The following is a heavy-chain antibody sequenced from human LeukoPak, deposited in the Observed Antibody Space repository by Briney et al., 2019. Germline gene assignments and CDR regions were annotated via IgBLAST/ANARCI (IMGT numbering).Heavy chain of an antibody. CDR2: IKGDGSA. D-gene: IGHD3-22*01. CDR3: ARAPSETGGYYPEYFRH. CDR1: GFTFTNYW. Sequence: GGSLRLSCAASGFTFTNYWMHWVRQAPGKGLVWVSRIKGDGSANYADSVKGRFTISRGNAKNTVSLQMNSLRAEDTGVYYCARAPSETGGYYPEYFRHWGQGTLVTVSS. J-gene: IGHJ1*01. V-gene: IGHV3-74*01.